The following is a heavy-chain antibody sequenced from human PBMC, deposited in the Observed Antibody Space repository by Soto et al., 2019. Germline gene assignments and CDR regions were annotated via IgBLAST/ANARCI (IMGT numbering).Heavy chain of an antibody. J-gene: IGHJ4*02. D-gene: IGHD5-12*01. CDR1: GGTFSSYA. V-gene: IGHV1-69*01. CDR3: AREGTGDGYNPGDY. CDR2: IIPIVGTA. Sequence: QVQLVQSGAEVKKPGSSVKVSCKASGGTFSSYAISWVRQAPGHGLEWMGGIIPIVGTANYAQKFQGRGTITADEHTRPAYMELSSLRSEDTAVYDCAREGTGDGYNPGDYWGQGTLGTVSS.